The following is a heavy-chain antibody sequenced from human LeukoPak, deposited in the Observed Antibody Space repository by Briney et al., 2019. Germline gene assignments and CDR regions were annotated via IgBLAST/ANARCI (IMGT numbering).Heavy chain of an antibody. V-gene: IGHV3-23*01. J-gene: IGHJ6*03. CDR3: ARARGAIRHGYYYYMDV. D-gene: IGHD1-26*01. CDR1: GFTLSSYA. Sequence: PGGSLRLSCAASGFTLSSYAMSWVRQAPGKGLEWVSAISDTGNTYHADSVKGRFTISRDSSKNTLFLQMNRLRPEDAAVYYCARARGAIRHGYYYYMDVWGKGTTVTISS. CDR2: ISDTGNT.